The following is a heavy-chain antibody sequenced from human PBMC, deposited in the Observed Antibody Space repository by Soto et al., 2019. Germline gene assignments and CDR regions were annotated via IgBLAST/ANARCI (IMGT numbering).Heavy chain of an antibody. D-gene: IGHD6-19*01. V-gene: IGHV4-61*01. J-gene: IGHJ4*02. CDR1: GGSVSSGIYY. CDR3: ARALAGGSAWYSDY. CDR2: IYDSGST. Sequence: SETLSLTCTVSGGSVSSGIYYWSWIRQPPGKVLEWIGHIYDSGSTNYNPSLKSRVTISVDTSKNQFSLKLGSVTAADTAVYYCARALAGGSAWYSDYWGQGTLVTVSS.